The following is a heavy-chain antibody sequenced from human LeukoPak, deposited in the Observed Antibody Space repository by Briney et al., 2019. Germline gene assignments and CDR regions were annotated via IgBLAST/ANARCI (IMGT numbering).Heavy chain of an antibody. CDR2: IIPIFGTA. D-gene: IGHD4-11*01. J-gene: IGHJ6*03. Sequence: AASVKVSCKASGGTFSSYAISWVRQAPGQGLEWMGGIIPIFGTANYAQKFQGRVTITTDESTSTAYMELSSLRSEDTAVYYCALTVTGYYYYMDVWGKGTTVTVSS. CDR1: GGTFSSYA. CDR3: ALTVTGYYYYMDV. V-gene: IGHV1-69*05.